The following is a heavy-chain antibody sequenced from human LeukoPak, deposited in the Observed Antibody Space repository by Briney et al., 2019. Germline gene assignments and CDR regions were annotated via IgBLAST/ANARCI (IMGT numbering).Heavy chain of an antibody. D-gene: IGHD5-12*01. CDR1: GASISSSSYY. J-gene: IGHJ4*02. Sequence: PSETLSLTCTVLGASISSSSYYLGWIRQPPGKGLEWIGSMYSSGSTYYNPSLKSRVTISVDTSKNQFSLKLSSVTAADTAVYYCARSGSGYLRYYFDYWGQGTLVTVSS. CDR2: MYSSGST. V-gene: IGHV4-39*07. CDR3: ARSGSGYLRYYFDY.